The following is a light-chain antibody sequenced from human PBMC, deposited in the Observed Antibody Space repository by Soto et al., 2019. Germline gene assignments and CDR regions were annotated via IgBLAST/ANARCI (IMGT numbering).Light chain of an antibody. J-gene: IGKJ1*01. CDR3: QQYDKWPRT. V-gene: IGKV3-15*01. CDR1: QALRSSY. CDR2: GAS. Sequence: EIVLTQSPATLSVSPGERATLSCRASQALRSSYLAWYQHKPGQSPRLLIYGASARATGIPDRFSGGGSGAEYTLTISSLQSEDFAVYYCQQYDKWPRTFGQGTKVDI.